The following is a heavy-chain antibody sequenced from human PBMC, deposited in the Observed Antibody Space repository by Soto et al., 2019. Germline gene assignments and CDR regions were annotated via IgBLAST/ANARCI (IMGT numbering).Heavy chain of an antibody. D-gene: IGHD1-26*01. CDR3: VGADSARPFAY. V-gene: IGHV4-39*01. CDR1: GGSISRSSHY. Sequence: QLQLQESGPGLVKPSETLSLTCTVSGGSISRSSHYWGWIRQPPGKGLEWIGSIYYGGSTYYNPSLKSRVTISVDTSENQFSLKVTSVTAADTAVYYCVGADSARPFAYWGQGTLVSVSS. J-gene: IGHJ4*02. CDR2: IYYGGST.